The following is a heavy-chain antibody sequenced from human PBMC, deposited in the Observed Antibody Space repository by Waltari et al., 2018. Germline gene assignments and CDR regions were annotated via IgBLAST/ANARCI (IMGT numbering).Heavy chain of an antibody. Sequence: QVQLVESGGGVVQPGRSLSLSCVASGFTFSDHVMLWVRQAPGMGLEWVSLIWHDGTYKYYADSVKGRFSISRDNSKNMVYRQMNGLRAEDTAVYFCASMATTSDFDYWGQGALVTVSS. CDR2: IWHDGTYK. J-gene: IGHJ4*02. D-gene: IGHD4-17*01. V-gene: IGHV3-33*01. CDR1: GFTFSDHV. CDR3: ASMATTSDFDY.